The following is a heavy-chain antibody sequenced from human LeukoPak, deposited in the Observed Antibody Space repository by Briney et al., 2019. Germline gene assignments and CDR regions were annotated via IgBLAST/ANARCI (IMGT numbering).Heavy chain of an antibody. Sequence: GGSLRLSCAASGLSFSGAWMTWVRQPPGKGLEWVGRITSRNDGETTDYAAPVKGRFTISRDDSKNTIYLQMNSLKTEDTAVYYCNTDINTIHDYVHWGQGTLVTVSS. V-gene: IGHV3-15*01. CDR3: NTDINTIHDYVH. J-gene: IGHJ4*02. CDR1: GLSFSGAW. D-gene: IGHD3-16*01. CDR2: ITSRNDGETT.